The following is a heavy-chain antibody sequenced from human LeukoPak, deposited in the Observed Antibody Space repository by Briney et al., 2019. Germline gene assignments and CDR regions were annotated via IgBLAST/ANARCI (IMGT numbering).Heavy chain of an antibody. CDR3: ARERRYSSSWDFDY. CDR1: GFTFSSYW. V-gene: IGHV3-7*01. J-gene: IGHJ4*02. CDR2: IKQDGSEK. D-gene: IGHD6-13*01. Sequence: PGGSLRLSCAASGFTFSSYWMSWARQAPGKGLEWVANIKQDGSEKYYVDSVKGRFIISRDNAKNSLYLQMKSLRAEDTAVYYCARERRYSSSWDFDYWGQGTLVTVSS.